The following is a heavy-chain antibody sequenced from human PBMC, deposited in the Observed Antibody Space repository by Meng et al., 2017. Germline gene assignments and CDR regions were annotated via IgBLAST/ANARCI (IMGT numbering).Heavy chain of an antibody. Sequence: QLQRQESGPGLVKPSETLSLTCTVSGGSISSSSYYWGWIRQPPGKGLEWIGSIYYSGSTYYNPSLKSRVTISVDTSKNQFSLKLSSVTAADTAVYYCASLRIAVAVINWFDPWGQGTLVTVSS. J-gene: IGHJ5*02. CDR2: IYYSGST. CDR1: GGSISSSSYY. CDR3: ASLRIAVAVINWFDP. V-gene: IGHV4-39*07. D-gene: IGHD6-19*01.